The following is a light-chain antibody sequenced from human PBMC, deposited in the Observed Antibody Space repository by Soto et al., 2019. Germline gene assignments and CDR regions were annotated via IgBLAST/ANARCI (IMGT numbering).Light chain of an antibody. CDR3: FQTLQTPRT. CDR2: MGS. V-gene: IGKV2-28*01. J-gene: IGKJ1*01. CDR1: QSLLHKNGNNY. Sequence: DILMTQSPDSLAVSLGERITVNCRSSQSLLHKNGNNYFNWYLQKPGQSPQLLIYMGSKRASGVPDRFSGSGSGTYFTLKISSVEAEDAGVYYCFQTLQTPRTFGQRTKVDIK.